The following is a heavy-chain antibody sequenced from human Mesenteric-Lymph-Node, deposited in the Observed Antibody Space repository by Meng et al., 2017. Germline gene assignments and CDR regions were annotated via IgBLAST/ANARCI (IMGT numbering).Heavy chain of an antibody. J-gene: IGHJ4*02. V-gene: IGHV3-9*01. Sequence: SLKISCTVSGGSISSGGYYWSWIRQHPGKGLEWVSGISWNSGSIAYADPVKGRFTISRDNAKNSLYLEMNSLRTDDTALYYCAKLARAYDPLDFWGQGTLVTVSS. CDR3: AKLARAYDPLDF. CDR2: ISWNSGSI. CDR1: GGSISSGGYY. D-gene: IGHD5-12*01.